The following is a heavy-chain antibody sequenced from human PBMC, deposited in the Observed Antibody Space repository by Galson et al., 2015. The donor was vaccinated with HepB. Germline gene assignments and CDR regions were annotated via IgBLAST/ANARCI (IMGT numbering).Heavy chain of an antibody. CDR2: ISGSGGGT. V-gene: IGHV3-23*01. CDR1: GFIFSSYV. Sequence: SLRLSCAASGFIFSSYVMSWVRQAPGKGLEWVSAISGSGGGTYYADSVKGRFTISRDNSKNTVYLQMNSLRAEDTAIYYCAKGDYYDSRWDYWGQGTLVTVSS. D-gene: IGHD3-22*01. CDR3: AKGDYYDSRWDY. J-gene: IGHJ4*02.